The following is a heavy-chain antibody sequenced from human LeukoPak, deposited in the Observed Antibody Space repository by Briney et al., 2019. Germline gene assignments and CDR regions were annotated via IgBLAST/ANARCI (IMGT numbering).Heavy chain of an antibody. D-gene: IGHD6-13*01. CDR3: AKDRVIRWYQESFDP. V-gene: IGHV3-23*01. J-gene: IGHJ5*02. CDR1: GFTFSSYA. CDR2: ISGSGGST. Sequence: GGSLRLFCAASGFTFSSYAMSWVRQAPGKGLEWVTAISGSGGSTYYADFVKGRFTISRDNSKNTLYLAMNSLRAEDRAVYYCAKDRVIRWYQESFDPWGEGTRVTVS.